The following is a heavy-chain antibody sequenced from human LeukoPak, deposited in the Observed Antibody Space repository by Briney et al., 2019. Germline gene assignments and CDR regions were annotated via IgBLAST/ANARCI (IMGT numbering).Heavy chain of an antibody. J-gene: IGHJ4*02. CDR3: ARRGGHGGSFDY. V-gene: IGHV4-61*05. CDR2: IYYSGSGST. D-gene: IGHD4-23*01. CDR1: GGSISSSSYY. Sequence: SETLSLTCTASGGSISSSSYYWGWIRQPPGKGLEWIGYIYYSGSGSTNYNSSLKSRVTISVDTSKNQFSLKLSSVTAADTAVYYYARRGGHGGSFDYWGQGTLVTVSS.